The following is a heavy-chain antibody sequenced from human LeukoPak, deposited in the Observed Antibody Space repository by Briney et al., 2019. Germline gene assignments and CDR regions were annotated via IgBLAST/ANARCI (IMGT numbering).Heavy chain of an antibody. CDR2: INTYDGNT. V-gene: IGHV1-18*01. CDR3: ARDFATWYFDY. CDR1: GYTFSSYH. J-gene: IGHJ4*02. D-gene: IGHD2-15*01. Sequence: ASVKVSCKASGYTFSSYHVSWVRQAPGQGLEWMGWINTYDGNTDYAQNFQGRVAMTTDTSTSTAYMELRSLRSDDTAVYYCARDFATWYFDYWGQGTLVTVSS.